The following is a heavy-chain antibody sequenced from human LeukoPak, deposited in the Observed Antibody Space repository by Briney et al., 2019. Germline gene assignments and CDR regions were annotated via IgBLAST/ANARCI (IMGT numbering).Heavy chain of an antibody. Sequence: GGSLRLSCAASGFTFSGSAMHWVRQASGKGLEWVGRIRSKANSYATAYAASVKGRFTISRDDSRNTAYLQMNSLRAEDTAVYYCARDLANYFDYWGQGTLVTVSS. CDR3: ARDLANYFDY. J-gene: IGHJ4*02. V-gene: IGHV3-73*01. CDR2: IRSKANSYAT. CDR1: GFTFSGSA.